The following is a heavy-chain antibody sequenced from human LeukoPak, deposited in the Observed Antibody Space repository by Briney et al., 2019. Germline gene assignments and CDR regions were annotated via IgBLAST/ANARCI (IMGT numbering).Heavy chain of an antibody. CDR2: IWYDGSNK. D-gene: IGHD5-18*01. Sequence: GGSLRLSCAASGFTFSSYGMHWVRQAPGKGLEWVAVIWYDGSNKYYADSVKGRFTISRDNSKNTLYLQMNSLRAEDTAVYYCARDGERGYSYGYFDYWGQGTLVTVSS. CDR1: GFTFSSYG. CDR3: ARDGERGYSYGYFDY. J-gene: IGHJ4*02. V-gene: IGHV3-33*01.